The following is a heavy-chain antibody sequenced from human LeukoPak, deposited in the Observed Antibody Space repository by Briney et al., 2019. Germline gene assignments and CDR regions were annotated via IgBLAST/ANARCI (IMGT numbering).Heavy chain of an antibody. Sequence: GGSLRLSCAASGFTFSSYGMHWVRQAPGKGLEWVAVIWYDGSNKYYADSVKGRFTISRDNSKNTLYLQMNSLRAEDTAVYYCAKAEHYYYDSSGYYGYWGQGALVTVSS. D-gene: IGHD3-22*01. CDR3: AKAEHYYYDSSGYYGY. V-gene: IGHV3-33*06. CDR1: GFTFSSYG. J-gene: IGHJ4*02. CDR2: IWYDGSNK.